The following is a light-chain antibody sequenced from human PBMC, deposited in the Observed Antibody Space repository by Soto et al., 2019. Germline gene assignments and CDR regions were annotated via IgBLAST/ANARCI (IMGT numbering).Light chain of an antibody. V-gene: IGKV3-20*01. CDR1: QNVDHSY. J-gene: IGKJ1*01. Sequence: IVLTQSPGTLSLSPGDRATLSCRASQNVDHSYLAWYQQKPGQAPRLLIYGASSRATGFPARFSASGSGTEFTLTISRLEPEDFGVYYCQQYARSPRTVGQGTKVEI. CDR2: GAS. CDR3: QQYARSPRT.